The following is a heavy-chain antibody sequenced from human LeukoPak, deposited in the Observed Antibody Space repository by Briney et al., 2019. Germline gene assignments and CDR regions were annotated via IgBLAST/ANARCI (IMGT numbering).Heavy chain of an antibody. CDR1: GYTLTELS. Sequence: ASVKVSCKVSGYTLTELSMHWVRQAPGKGLEWMGGFDPEDGETIYAQKFQGRVTMTEDTSTDTAYMELSSLRSEDTAVYYCATDIPNYDILTGRPDAFGIWGQGTMVTVSS. CDR2: FDPEDGET. J-gene: IGHJ3*02. D-gene: IGHD3-9*01. CDR3: ATDIPNYDILTGRPDAFGI. V-gene: IGHV1-24*01.